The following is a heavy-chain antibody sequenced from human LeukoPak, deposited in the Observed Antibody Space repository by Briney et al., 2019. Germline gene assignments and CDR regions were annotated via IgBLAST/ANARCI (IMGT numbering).Heavy chain of an antibody. CDR2: ISGSGGST. D-gene: IGHD4-17*01. CDR1: GFTFSSYA. V-gene: IGHV3-23*01. CDR3: AKVFHDYGDYGSWFDP. J-gene: IGHJ5*02. Sequence: GGSLRLPCAASGFTFSSYAMSWVRQAPGKGLEWVSAISGSGGSTYYADSVKGRFTISRDNSKNTLYLQMNSLRAEDTAVYYCAKVFHDYGDYGSWFDPWGQGTLVTVSS.